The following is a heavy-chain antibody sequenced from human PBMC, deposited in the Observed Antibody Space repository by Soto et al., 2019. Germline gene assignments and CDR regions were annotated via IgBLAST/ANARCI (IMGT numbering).Heavy chain of an antibody. V-gene: IGHV1-69*05. CDR1: GGTFSSYA. D-gene: IGHD3-22*01. CDR2: IIPIFGTP. CDR3: AIRPMATSTTIRNFDL. Sequence: QVHLVQSGAEVKKPGSSVKVSCKASGGTFSSYAISWVRQAPGQGLEWMGGIIPIFGTPNYAHKFRGRVTSTPDQSSTTTYMDLSSLRSEDTAVHYCAIRPMATSTTIRNFDLWGRGTLVTVSS. J-gene: IGHJ2*01.